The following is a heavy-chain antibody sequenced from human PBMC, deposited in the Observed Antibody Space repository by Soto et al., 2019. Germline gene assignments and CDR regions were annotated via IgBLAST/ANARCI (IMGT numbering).Heavy chain of an antibody. CDR3: RSSTSKSGLSWYFEL. D-gene: IGHD4-4*01. J-gene: IGHJ2*01. Sequence: QVQLQESGPGLVKPSGTLSLTCAVSGGSINSSDWWSWVRQPPGKGLEWIGEIYHSGTTNYNPSLKGQVTISLDNSQKHFSLKLSSVTAADAPVYYCRSSTSKSGLSWYFELWGRGTLVTVSS. CDR1: GGSINSSDW. CDR2: IYHSGTT. V-gene: IGHV4-4*02.